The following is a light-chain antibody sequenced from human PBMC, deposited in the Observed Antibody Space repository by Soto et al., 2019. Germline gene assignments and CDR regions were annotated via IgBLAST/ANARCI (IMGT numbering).Light chain of an antibody. CDR1: QLFSSN. V-gene: IGKV3-15*01. Sequence: EIVMTQSPATLSVSPGESVTLSCRASQLFSSNLAWYQRRPDQDPRILIYGSSTRATGVPPRFSGSASGTEFTLTISRLQSEDFGVYYCQQYNDWTRTFGQGTRLEIK. CDR2: GSS. J-gene: IGKJ5*01. CDR3: QQYNDWTRT.